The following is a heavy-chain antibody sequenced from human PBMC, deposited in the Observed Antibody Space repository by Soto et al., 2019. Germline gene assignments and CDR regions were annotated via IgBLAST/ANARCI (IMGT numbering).Heavy chain of an antibody. J-gene: IGHJ5*02. Sequence: PSETLSLTCTVSGGSISSGGYYWSWIRQHPGKGLEWIGYIYYSGSTYYNPSLKSRVTISVDTSKNQFSLKLSSVTAADTAVYYCARAPDSSSWLNWFDPWGQGTLVTISS. CDR3: ARAPDSSSWLNWFDP. D-gene: IGHD6-13*01. CDR2: IYYSGST. CDR1: GGSISSGGYY. V-gene: IGHV4-31*03.